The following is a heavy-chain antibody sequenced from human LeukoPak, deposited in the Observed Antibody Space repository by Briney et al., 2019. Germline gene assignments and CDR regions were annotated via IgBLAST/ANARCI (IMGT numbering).Heavy chain of an antibody. V-gene: IGHV1-18*01. D-gene: IGHD4-17*01. J-gene: IGHJ4*02. CDR2: ISAYNGNT. CDR3: ARVTDYGDYVDYFDY. CDR1: GYTFTSYG. Sequence: ASVKVSCKASGYTFTSYGISWVRQAPGQGLEWMGWISAYNGNTNYAQKLQGRVTMTTDTSTSTVYMELRSLRSDDTAVYYCARVTDYGDYVDYFDYWGQGTLVTVSS.